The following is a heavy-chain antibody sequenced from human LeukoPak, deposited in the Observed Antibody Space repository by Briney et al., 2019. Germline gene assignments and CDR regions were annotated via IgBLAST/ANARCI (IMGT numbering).Heavy chain of an antibody. V-gene: IGHV3-21*01. J-gene: IGHJ4*02. CDR3: ARVAGYCDSTSNCYSDY. Sequence: PRGALRLSCVASGFTFSIYTMNWVRQAPGKGLEWVSSKSSSSSNIYNADSVRGRFTISRDNAKNSLYLQMNSLRAEDTAVYYCARVAGYCDSTSNCYSDYWGQGTLATVPS. CDR2: KSSSSSNI. D-gene: IGHD2-2*01. CDR1: GFTFSIYT.